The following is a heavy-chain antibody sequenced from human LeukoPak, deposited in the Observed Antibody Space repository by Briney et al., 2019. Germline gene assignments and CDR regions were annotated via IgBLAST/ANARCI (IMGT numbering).Heavy chain of an antibody. CDR2: ISAYNGNT. CDR1: GYTFTSYG. CDR3: AREDATYVWGSYRSNTLDY. D-gene: IGHD3-16*02. V-gene: IGHV1-18*04. J-gene: IGHJ4*02. Sequence: GASVKVSCKASGYTFTSYGISWVRQAPGQGLEWMGWISAYNGNTNYAQKLQGRVTMTTDTSTSTAYTELRSLRSDDTAVYYCAREDATYVWGSYRSNTLDYWGQGTLVTVSS.